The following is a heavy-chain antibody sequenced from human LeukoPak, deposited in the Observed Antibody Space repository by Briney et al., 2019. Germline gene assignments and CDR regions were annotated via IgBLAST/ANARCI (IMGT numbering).Heavy chain of an antibody. CDR1: GDSVSSNDAA. D-gene: IGHD3-16*01. V-gene: IGHV6-1*01. CDR3: ARDPIGGSTIFDY. J-gene: IGHJ4*02. CDR2: TYYRSKWYY. Sequence: SQTLSLTCAISGDSVSSNDAAWKWIRQSPSRGLEWLGRTYYRSKWYYDYEVSVKSRIIVNPDTSKNQFSLQLKSVTPEDTAVYYCARDPIGGSTIFDYWGQGTLVTVSS.